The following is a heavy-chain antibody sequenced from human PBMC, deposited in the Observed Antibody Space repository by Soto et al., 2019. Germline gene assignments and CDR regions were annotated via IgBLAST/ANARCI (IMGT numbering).Heavy chain of an antibody. CDR1: GGKFNTYV. CDR2: IIPIFRTT. J-gene: IGHJ6*02. V-gene: IGHV1-69*12. Sequence: QAQLVQSGAEVKKPGSSVKVSCKSSGGKFNTYVITWVRQAPGQGLEWMGGIIPIFRTTMYAQHFEDRVTITADESTSTAYMEVTNLRSEDTAVYYWARGDSGGYYVDVWGQGTTVSVSS. D-gene: IGHD1-26*01. CDR3: ARGDSGGYYVDV.